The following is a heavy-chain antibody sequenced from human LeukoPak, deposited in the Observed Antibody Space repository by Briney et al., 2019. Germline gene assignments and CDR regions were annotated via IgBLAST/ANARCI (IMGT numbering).Heavy chain of an antibody. CDR3: AKELQGGRTFDY. CDR1: GFTFSSSY. CDR2: ISGSGEVT. Sequence: GGSLRLSCAASGFTFSSSYMGWVRQAPGKGLEWVSEISGSGEVTFYPDSVAGRFTISRDNSKGTLFMQMNSLRVEDTAVYYCAKELQGGRTFDYWGQGTLVTVSS. J-gene: IGHJ4*02. V-gene: IGHV3-23*01. D-gene: IGHD1-1*01.